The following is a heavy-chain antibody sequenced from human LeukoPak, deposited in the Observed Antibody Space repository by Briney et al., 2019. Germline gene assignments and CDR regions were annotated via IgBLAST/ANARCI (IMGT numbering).Heavy chain of an antibody. D-gene: IGHD5-18*01. J-gene: IGHJ4*02. CDR2: VYHSGTT. V-gene: IGHV4-38-2*02. CDR1: GYSITSGYY. Sequence: SETLSLTCTVSGYSITSGYYWAWIRQPPGKGLEWIGSVYHSGTTYYSPSLKSRAIISVDTSKNQFSLKLTSVTAADTAVYSCAGEYGYSRLDYWGQGALVTVSS. CDR3: AGEYGYSRLDY.